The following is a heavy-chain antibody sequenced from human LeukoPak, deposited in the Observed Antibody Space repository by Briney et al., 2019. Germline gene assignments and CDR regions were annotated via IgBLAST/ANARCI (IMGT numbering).Heavy chain of an antibody. D-gene: IGHD3-10*01. V-gene: IGHV3-9*01. CDR1: GFTFDDYA. J-gene: IGHJ4*02. CDR2: ISWNSGSI. Sequence: GRSLRLSCAASGFTFDDYAMHWVRQAPGKGLEWVSGISWNSGSIGYADSVKGRFTISRDNAKNSLYLQMNSLRAEDTAVYYCAKDPEVRGPFDYWGQGTLVTVSS. CDR3: AKDPEVRGPFDY.